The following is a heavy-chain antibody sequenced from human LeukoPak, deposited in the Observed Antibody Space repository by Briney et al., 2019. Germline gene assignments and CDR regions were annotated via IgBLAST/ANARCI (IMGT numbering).Heavy chain of an antibody. J-gene: IGHJ3*02. V-gene: IGHV4-39*07. D-gene: IGHD3-16*01. CDR1: GGSISSSTYY. CDR2: ISYSGSS. Sequence: SETLSLTCTVSGGSISSSTYYWGWIRQPPGKGLEWIGSISYSGSSYYNPTLKSRVTISVDTSKNQFSLKLSSVTAADTAVYYCARESNRVWAPGAFDIWGQGTMVTVSS. CDR3: ARESNRVWAPGAFDI.